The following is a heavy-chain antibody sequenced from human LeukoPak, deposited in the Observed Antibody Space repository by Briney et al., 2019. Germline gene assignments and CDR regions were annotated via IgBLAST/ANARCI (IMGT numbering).Heavy chain of an antibody. Sequence: SETLSLTCTVSGYSISNGYHWGWIRQPPGKGLEWIGGIHHSGSTYYNPSLKSRVTISVDTYKNQFSLKLSSVTAADTAVYYCARAPGGNFRYFDYWGQGTLVTVSS. J-gene: IGHJ4*03. D-gene: IGHD4-23*01. CDR3: ARAPGGNFRYFDY. V-gene: IGHV4-38-2*02. CDR2: IHHSGST. CDR1: GYSISNGYH.